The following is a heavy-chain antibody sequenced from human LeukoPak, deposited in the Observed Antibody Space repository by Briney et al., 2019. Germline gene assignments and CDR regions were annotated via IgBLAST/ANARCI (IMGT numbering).Heavy chain of an antibody. CDR3: ARGSYDFWSGPRGYFDY. CDR1: GYTFTSYD. J-gene: IGHJ4*02. CDR2: MNPNSGNT. V-gene: IGHV1-8*03. Sequence: ASVKVSCKASGYTFTSYDINWVRQATGQGLEWMGRMNPNSGNTGYAQKFQGRVTITRNTSISTAYMELSSMRSEDTAVYYCARGSYDFWSGPRGYFDYWGQGTLVTVSS. D-gene: IGHD3-3*01.